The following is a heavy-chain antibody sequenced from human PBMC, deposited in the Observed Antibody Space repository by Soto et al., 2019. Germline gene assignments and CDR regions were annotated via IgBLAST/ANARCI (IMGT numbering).Heavy chain of an antibody. CDR1: GFTFSSYA. CDR3: ARGGITIFGVDHYYYGMDV. J-gene: IGHJ6*02. CDR2: ISYDGSNK. D-gene: IGHD3-3*01. Sequence: QVQLVESGGGVVQPGRSLRLSCAASGFTFSSYAMHWVRQAPGKGLEWVAVISYDGSNKYYADSVKGRFTISRDKSKNTLYLQMNSLRAEDTAVYYCARGGITIFGVDHYYYGMDVWGQGTTVTVSS. V-gene: IGHV3-30-3*01.